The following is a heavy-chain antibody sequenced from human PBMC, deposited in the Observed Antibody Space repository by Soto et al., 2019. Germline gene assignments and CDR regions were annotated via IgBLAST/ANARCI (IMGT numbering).Heavy chain of an antibody. CDR1: GYSFTGYV. V-gene: IGHV1-2*04. J-gene: IGHJ5*02. CDR2: IHPNSGGP. CDR3: ARDSHPLYTVYQLLPEGHNYNWFDP. D-gene: IGHD2-2*01. Sequence: ASGKASWEASGYSFTGYVMRWGRPAPGQGLEWMGWIHPNSGGPNYAQKFQGWVTMTRDTSISTAYMGLSRLRPDDTAVYYCARDSHPLYTVYQLLPEGHNYNWFDPWGQGTLVTVSS.